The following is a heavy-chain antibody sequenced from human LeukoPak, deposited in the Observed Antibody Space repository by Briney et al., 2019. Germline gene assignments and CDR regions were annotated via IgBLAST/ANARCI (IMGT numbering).Heavy chain of an antibody. V-gene: IGHV1-2*02. Sequence: ASVKVSCKAAGYTFTGYYMHWVRQAPGQGLEWMGWINPNSGGTNYAQKFQGRVTTTRDTSITTAYMELSRLRSDDTAVYYCARRYFVSGSYYTDYWGQGTLVTVSS. CDR1: GYTFTGYY. CDR2: INPNSGGT. J-gene: IGHJ4*02. D-gene: IGHD3-10*01. CDR3: ARRYFVSGSYYTDY.